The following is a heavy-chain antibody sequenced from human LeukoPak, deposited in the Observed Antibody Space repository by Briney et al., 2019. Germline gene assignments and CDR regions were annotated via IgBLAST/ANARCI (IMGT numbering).Heavy chain of an antibody. Sequence: SETLSLTCTVSGGAISSYYWRWIRQPPGKGLEWIGYIYYSGSTNYNPSLKSRVTISVDTSKNQFSLKLSSVTAADTAVYYCARAPIVVVPAALYYYYMDVWGKGTTVTVSS. J-gene: IGHJ6*03. V-gene: IGHV4-59*01. CDR3: ARAPIVVVPAALYYYYMDV. CDR2: IYYSGST. CDR1: GGAISSYY. D-gene: IGHD2-2*01.